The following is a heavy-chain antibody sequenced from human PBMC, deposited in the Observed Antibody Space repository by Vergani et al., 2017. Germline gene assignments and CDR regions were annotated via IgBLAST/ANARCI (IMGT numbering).Heavy chain of an antibody. Sequence: QAQLQQWGAGLLKPSETLSLPCAIYGGSFNDYWWTWIRQPPGKGLEWIGEIRHDGITHYSPSLKSRVTISIDTSTHQFSLNLRSVTAADTAVYYCAREGYCTNGVCFTLFDYWGQGILVTVSS. V-gene: IGHV4-34*01. CDR3: AREGYCTNGVCFTLFDY. CDR2: IRHDGIT. CDR1: GGSFNDYW. J-gene: IGHJ4*02. D-gene: IGHD2-8*01.